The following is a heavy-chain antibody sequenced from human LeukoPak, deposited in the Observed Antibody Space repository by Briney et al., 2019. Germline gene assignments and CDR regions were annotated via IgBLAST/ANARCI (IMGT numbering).Heavy chain of an antibody. J-gene: IGHJ5*02. Sequence: GESLKISCKASGYIFSRYWIAWGRQVPGKGLEWMGIVYPGDSDTRYSPSFRGQVTISADTSISTTYLQWSSLKASDTAIYYCARHRGGYGNYEDWFDPWGQGTLVTVSS. CDR2: VYPGDSDT. D-gene: IGHD1-26*01. V-gene: IGHV5-51*01. CDR1: GYIFSRYW. CDR3: ARHRGGYGNYEDWFDP.